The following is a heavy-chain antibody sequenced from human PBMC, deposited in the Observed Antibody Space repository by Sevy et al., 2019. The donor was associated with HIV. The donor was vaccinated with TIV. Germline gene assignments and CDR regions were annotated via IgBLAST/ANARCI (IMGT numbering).Heavy chain of an antibody. CDR2: IHCFGSA. J-gene: IGHJ6*02. Sequence: SETLSLTCTVSGGSISDHYWNWIRQPPGKGLEWIGQIHCFGSANYNPSLKSRVTISLDTSNNRFSLKLSSVNAADTAVYYCASDTSGYSSGWYPYYNYYGLDVWGQGTTVTVSS. CDR3: ASDTSGYSSGWYPYYNYYGLDV. D-gene: IGHD6-19*01. V-gene: IGHV4-59*11. CDR1: GGSISDHY.